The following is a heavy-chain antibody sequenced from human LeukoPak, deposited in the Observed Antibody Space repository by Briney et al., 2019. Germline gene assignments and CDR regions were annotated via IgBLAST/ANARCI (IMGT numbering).Heavy chain of an antibody. D-gene: IGHD6-13*01. CDR3: ARDRDSSSRYTWLDY. CDR2: ISYDGSNK. CDR1: GFTFSSYA. Sequence: GGSLRLSCAASGFTFSSYAMHWVRQAPGKGLEWVAVISYDGSNKYYADSVKGRFTISRDNSKNTLYLQMNSLRAEDTAVYYCARDRDSSSRYTWLDYWGQGTLVTVSS. J-gene: IGHJ4*02. V-gene: IGHV3-30*04.